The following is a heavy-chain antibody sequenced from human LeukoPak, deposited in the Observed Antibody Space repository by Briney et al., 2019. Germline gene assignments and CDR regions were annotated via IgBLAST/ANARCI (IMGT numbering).Heavy chain of an antibody. CDR1: GFTFSSYS. Sequence: GGSLRLSCAASGFTFSSYSMNWVRQAPGKGLEWVSSISSSSSYIYYADSVKGRFTISRDNAKNSLYLQMNSLRAEDTAVYYCAGDIVVVPAAETNLDYWGQGTLVTVSS. CDR2: ISSSSSYI. CDR3: AGDIVVVPAAETNLDY. V-gene: IGHV3-21*01. J-gene: IGHJ4*02. D-gene: IGHD2-2*01.